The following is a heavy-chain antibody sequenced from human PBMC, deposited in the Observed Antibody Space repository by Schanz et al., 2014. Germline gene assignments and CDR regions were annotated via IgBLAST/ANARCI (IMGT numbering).Heavy chain of an antibody. CDR2: IKEDGSQK. D-gene: IGHD6-19*01. J-gene: IGHJ3*02. CDR1: GFSFSVSW. Sequence: PLVEFGGGLVQPGGSLRLSCEASGFSFSVSWMNWVRQAPGKGLEWVATIKEDGSQKYYLDSVKGRFTISRDNSKNTLYLQMNSLIAEDTAVYYCAKCIGWYGRCAFDIWGQGTMVTVSS. CDR3: AKCIGWYGRCAFDI. V-gene: IGHV3-7*03.